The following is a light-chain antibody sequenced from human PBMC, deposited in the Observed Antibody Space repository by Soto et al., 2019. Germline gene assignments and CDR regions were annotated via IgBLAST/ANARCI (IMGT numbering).Light chain of an antibody. CDR2: GAS. J-gene: IGKJ5*01. V-gene: IGKV3-20*01. Sequence: EIVLTQSPGTLSLSPGERATLSCRASQSVSSSYLAWYQQKPGQAPRLLIDGASSRATGIPDRFSGSGSGTDFHLTISRLEPEDVAVYYCQQYGSSPSITFGQGTRLEIK. CDR3: QQYGSSPSIT. CDR1: QSVSSSY.